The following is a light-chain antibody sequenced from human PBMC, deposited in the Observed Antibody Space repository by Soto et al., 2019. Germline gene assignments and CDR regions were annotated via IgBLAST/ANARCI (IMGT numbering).Light chain of an antibody. CDR3: QQTFSTPYT. J-gene: IGKJ2*01. Sequence: DIQLTQSPSFLSASVGDRVTITCRASQGISSYLAWYQQKPGKAPKVLISAASNLQSGVPSRFSGSGSGTDFTLTISSLQPEDFATYYCQQTFSTPYTFGRGTKLEIK. CDR2: AAS. CDR1: QGISSY. V-gene: IGKV1-39*01.